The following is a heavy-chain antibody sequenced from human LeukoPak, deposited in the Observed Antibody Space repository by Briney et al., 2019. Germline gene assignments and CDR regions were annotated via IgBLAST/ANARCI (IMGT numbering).Heavy chain of an antibody. J-gene: IGHJ5*01. V-gene: IGHV4-31*03. CDR3: ARFDPGLPFDS. D-gene: IGHD2-8*02. Sequence: SQTLSLTCTVSGVSISSGAYYWSWIRQHPGKGLEWIGYISSSGNTYLNPSLKSRLTISLDTSKNQFSLRLTSVTAADTAVYYCARFDPGLPFDSWGQGTLVSVSS. CDR1: GVSISSGAYY. CDR2: ISSSGNT.